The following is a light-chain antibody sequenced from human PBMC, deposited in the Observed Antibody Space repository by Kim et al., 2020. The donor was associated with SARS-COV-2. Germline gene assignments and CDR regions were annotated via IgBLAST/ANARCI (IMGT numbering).Light chain of an antibody. CDR1: SSDVGCYNY. J-gene: IGLJ2*01. CDR2: DVS. V-gene: IGLV2-14*04. CDR3: SSHTSTNTLV. Sequence: GQSITISCTGTSSDVGCYNYVAWYQQHPGKAPKLMIYDVSKRPSGVSNRFSGSKSGNTASLTISGLQAEDEADYYCSSHTSTNTLVFGGGTQLTVL.